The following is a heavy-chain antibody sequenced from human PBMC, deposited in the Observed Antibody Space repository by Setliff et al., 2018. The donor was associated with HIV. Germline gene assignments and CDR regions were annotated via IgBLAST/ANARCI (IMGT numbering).Heavy chain of an antibody. J-gene: IGHJ6*02. Sequence: AASVKVSCKASGYIFTSYYIHWVRQAPGQGLGWMGIINPSGGSTSYPQKFQGRVTLTRGTSTNTAYMELSSLRSEDTAVYYCARFPVLGGMDVWGQGTTVTVSS. CDR2: INPSGGST. CDR1: GYIFTSYY. CDR3: ARFPVLGGMDV. V-gene: IGHV1-46*01. D-gene: IGHD1-20*01.